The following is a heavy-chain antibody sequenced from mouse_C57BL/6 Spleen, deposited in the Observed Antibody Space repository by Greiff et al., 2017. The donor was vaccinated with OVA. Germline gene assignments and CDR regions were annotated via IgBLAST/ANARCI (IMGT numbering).Heavy chain of an antibody. Sequence: EVMLVESGPELVKPGASVKISCKASGYSFTGYYMNWVKQSPEKSLEWIGEINPSTGGTTYNQKFKAKATLTVDKSSSTAYMQLKSLTSEDSAVYYCARRDGYYEGFAYWGQGTLVTVSA. D-gene: IGHD2-3*01. CDR2: INPSTGGT. J-gene: IGHJ3*01. CDR3: ARRDGYYEGFAY. CDR1: GYSFTGYY. V-gene: IGHV1-42*01.